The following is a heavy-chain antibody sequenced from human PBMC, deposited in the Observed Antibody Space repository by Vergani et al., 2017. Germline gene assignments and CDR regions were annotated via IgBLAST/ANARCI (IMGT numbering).Heavy chain of an antibody. CDR1: GFTFSSYA. J-gene: IGHJ6*03. Sequence: EVQLFESGGGFVQPGGSLRLSCAASGFTFSSYAMSWVRQAPGKGLEWVSAISGSGGSTYYEDSVKGRFTISRDNSKNTLYLQMNSLRAEDTAVYYCAKDRENHYYYYYMDVWGKGTTVTVSS. V-gene: IGHV3-23*01. CDR2: ISGSGGST. CDR3: AKDRENHYYYYYMDV. D-gene: IGHD1-14*01.